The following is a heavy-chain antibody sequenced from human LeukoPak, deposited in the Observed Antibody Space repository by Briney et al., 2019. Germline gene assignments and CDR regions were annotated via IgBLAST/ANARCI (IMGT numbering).Heavy chain of an antibody. CDR1: GYSFTSYW. CDR3: ARNHHYCSSTSCYIGDAFDI. V-gene: IGHV5-51*01. Sequence: GESLKISCKGSGYSFTSYWIGWVRQMPGKGLEWMGIIYPGDSDPRYSPSFQGQVTISADKSISTAYLQWSSLKASDTAMYYCARNHHYCSSTSCYIGDAFDIWGQGTMVTVSS. D-gene: IGHD2-2*02. J-gene: IGHJ3*02. CDR2: IYPGDSDP.